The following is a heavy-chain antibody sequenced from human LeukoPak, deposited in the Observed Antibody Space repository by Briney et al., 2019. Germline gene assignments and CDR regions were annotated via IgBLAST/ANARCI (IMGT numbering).Heavy chain of an antibody. J-gene: IGHJ5*02. V-gene: IGHV4-59*08. CDR3: ARRLQNNWFDP. CDR2: IYYSGST. D-gene: IGHD4-4*01. CDR1: GGSISSYY. Sequence: SETLSLTCTVSGGSISSYYWSWIRQPAGKGLEWIGYIYYSGSTNYNPSLKSRVTISVDTSKNQFSLKLSSVTAADTAVYYCARRLQNNWFDPWGQGTLVTVSS.